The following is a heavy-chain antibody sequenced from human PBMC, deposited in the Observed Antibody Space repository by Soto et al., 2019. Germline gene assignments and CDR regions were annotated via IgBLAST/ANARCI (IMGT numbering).Heavy chain of an antibody. CDR3: GNARRRSTRAPGSY. CDR1: GFTFSTYA. Sequence: GGSLRLSCAASGFTFSTYAMSWVRQAPGKGLEWVSVISGSGGDTYYADSVKGRFTISRDNSKNTLSLQMNSLRAEDTAVYYCGNARRRSTRAPGSYWGDATEATVP. D-gene: IGHD3-10*01. V-gene: IGHV3-23*01. CDR2: ISGSGGDT. J-gene: IGHJ1*01.